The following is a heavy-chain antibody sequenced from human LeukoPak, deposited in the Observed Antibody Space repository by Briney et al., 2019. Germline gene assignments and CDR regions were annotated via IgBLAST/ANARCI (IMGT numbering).Heavy chain of an antibody. V-gene: IGHV4-39*01. CDR1: GGSISSSSYY. CDR3: VRRILGGSGWTFDY. D-gene: IGHD6-19*01. J-gene: IGHJ4*02. Sequence: SETLSLTCTVSGGSISSSSYYWGWIHQPPGKGLEWIGSFYYGGSTYYNPSLKSRVTISVDTSNNQFSLKLRSVTAADTAVYYCVRRILGGSGWTFDYWGQGALVTVSS. CDR2: FYYGGST.